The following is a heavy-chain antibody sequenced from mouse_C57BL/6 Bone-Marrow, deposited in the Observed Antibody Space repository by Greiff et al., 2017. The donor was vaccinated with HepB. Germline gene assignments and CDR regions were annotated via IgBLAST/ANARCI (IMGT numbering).Heavy chain of an antibody. D-gene: IGHD2-5*01. Sequence: QVQLQQSGAELVRPGASVTLSCKASGYTFTDYEMHWVKQTPVHGLEWIGAIDPETGGTAYNQKFKGKAILTADKSSSTAYMELRSLTSEDSAVYYCTNSTYYSNSAWFAYWAKGLWSLSLQ. J-gene: IGHJ3*01. V-gene: IGHV1-15*01. CDR2: IDPETGGT. CDR3: TNSTYYSNSAWFAY. CDR1: GYTFTDYE.